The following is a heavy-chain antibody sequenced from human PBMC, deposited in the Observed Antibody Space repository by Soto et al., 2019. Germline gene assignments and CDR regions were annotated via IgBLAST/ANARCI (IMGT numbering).Heavy chain of an antibody. J-gene: IGHJ5*02. CDR1: GYKFTSSW. Sequence: GESLKISCRTFGYKFTSSWIAWVRQKPGKGLEWMGIIFPSDSDTRYSPSSQGQVTISADRSTSTVFLQWASLKASDTAVYFCARKDKSGYFNWFDPWGQGTLVTVSS. CDR2: IFPSDSDT. CDR3: ARKDKSGYFNWFDP. D-gene: IGHD3-22*01. V-gene: IGHV5-51*01.